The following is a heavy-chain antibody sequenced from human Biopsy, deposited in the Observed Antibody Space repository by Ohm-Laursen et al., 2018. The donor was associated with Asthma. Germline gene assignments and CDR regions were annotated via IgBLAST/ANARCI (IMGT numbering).Heavy chain of an antibody. V-gene: IGHV1-2*04. CDR3: ARAVDYSHYYGIDV. J-gene: IGHJ6*02. CDR2: INPNSGVT. D-gene: IGHD3-10*01. CDR1: GYTFTNYY. Sequence: GSSVKVSCKASGYTFTNYYIHWVRQAPGQGLEWMGWINPNSGVTKYAHNFQGWVTMTRDTSTSTAYMELRSLRSDDTAVYFCARAVDYSHYYGIDVWGQGTTVTVS.